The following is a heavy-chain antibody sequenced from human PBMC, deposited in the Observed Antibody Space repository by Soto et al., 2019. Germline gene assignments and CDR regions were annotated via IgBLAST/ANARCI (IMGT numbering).Heavy chain of an antibody. CDR1: GFTFSSHV. CDR2: ISGGGGTT. Sequence: HPGGSLRLSCAASGFTFSSHVMNWVRQAPGKGLEWVAAISGGGGTTYYGDSVEGRFTMSRDNSKNILYLQMNSLRAEDTAIYYCARGPRAPPPHDYGMDVWGQGTTVTVSS. V-gene: IGHV3-23*01. CDR3: ARGPRAPPPHDYGMDV. J-gene: IGHJ6*02.